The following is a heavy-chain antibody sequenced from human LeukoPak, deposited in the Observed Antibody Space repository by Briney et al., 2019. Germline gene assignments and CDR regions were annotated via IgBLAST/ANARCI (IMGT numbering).Heavy chain of an antibody. Sequence: AETLSLTGTVSGGSISSSSYYWGWIRQPPGKGLEWIGSIYYSGSTYYNPSLKSRVTISVDTSKNQFSLKLSSVTAADTAVYYCARDHYHSSGYYLYYFDYWGQGTLVTVSS. CDR1: GGSISSSSYY. CDR3: ARDHYHSSGYYLYYFDY. J-gene: IGHJ4*02. V-gene: IGHV4-39*07. D-gene: IGHD3-22*01. CDR2: IYYSGST.